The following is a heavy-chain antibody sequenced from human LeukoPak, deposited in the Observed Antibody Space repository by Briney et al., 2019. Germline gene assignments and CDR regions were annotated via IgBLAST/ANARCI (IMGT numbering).Heavy chain of an antibody. CDR3: ARDTYYYDSSGYGYDAFDI. CDR2: IYTSGST. V-gene: IGHV4-4*07. J-gene: IGHJ3*02. D-gene: IGHD3-22*01. CDR1: GGSISSYY. Sequence: SETLSLTCTVSGGSISSYYWSWIRQPAGKGLEWIGRIYTSGSTNYNPSLKSRVTMSVDTSKNQFSLKLSSVTAADTAVYYCARDTYYYDSSGYGYDAFDIWGQGTMVTVSS.